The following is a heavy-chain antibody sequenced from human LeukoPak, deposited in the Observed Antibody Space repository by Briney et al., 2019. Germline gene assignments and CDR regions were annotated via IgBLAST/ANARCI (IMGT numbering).Heavy chain of an antibody. J-gene: IGHJ4*02. D-gene: IGHD3-22*01. Sequence: GASVKVSCKASGGTFSSYAISWVRQAPGQGLEWMGRIIPILGIANYAQKFQGRVTITADKSTGTAYMELSSLRSEDTVVYYCARDRDYDSSGYPPPFDCWGQGTLVTVSS. CDR3: ARDRDYDSSGYPPPFDC. V-gene: IGHV1-69*04. CDR2: IIPILGIA. CDR1: GGTFSSYA.